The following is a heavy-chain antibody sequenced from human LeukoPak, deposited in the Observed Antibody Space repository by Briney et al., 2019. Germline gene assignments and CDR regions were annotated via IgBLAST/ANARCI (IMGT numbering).Heavy chain of an antibody. V-gene: IGHV4-30-4*08. CDR2: IYSSGST. D-gene: IGHD3-22*01. CDR3: ASQYYYDSSGYYF. CDR1: GGSISSGDYY. J-gene: IGHJ4*02. Sequence: PSETLSLTCTVSGGSISSGDYYWSWIRQPPGKGLEWIGYIYSSGSTYYNPSLKSRVTISVDTSKNQFSLKLSSVTAADTAVYYCASQYYYDSSGYYFWGQGTLVTVSS.